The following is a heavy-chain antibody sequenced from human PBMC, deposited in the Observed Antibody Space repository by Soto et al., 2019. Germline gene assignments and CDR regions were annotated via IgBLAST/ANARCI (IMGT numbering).Heavy chain of an antibody. V-gene: IGHV1-18*01. CDR3: PREGKITMVRGVTGDDY. Sequence: QVQLVQSGAEVKKPGASVKVSCKASGYTFTSYGISWVRQAPGQGLEWMGWISAYNGNTNYAQKLQGRVTMTTDTSTSTAYMELRSLRSDDTAVYYCPREGKITMVRGVTGDDYWGQGTLVTVSS. D-gene: IGHD3-10*01. CDR2: ISAYNGNT. J-gene: IGHJ4*02. CDR1: GYTFTSYG.